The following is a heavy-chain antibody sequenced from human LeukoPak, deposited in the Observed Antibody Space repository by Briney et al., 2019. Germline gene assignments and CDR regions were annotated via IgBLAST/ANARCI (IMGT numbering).Heavy chain of an antibody. D-gene: IGHD4-11*01. CDR2: IYYSGST. CDR1: GGSIRSSSYY. Sequence: SETLSLTCTVSGGSIRSSSYYWGWIRQPPGKGLEWIGSIYYSGSTYYNPSLKSRVTISVDTSKNQFSLKLSSVTAADTAVYYCARDLGVTAVLPNWFDPWGQGTLVTVSS. J-gene: IGHJ5*02. V-gene: IGHV4-39*07. CDR3: ARDLGVTAVLPNWFDP.